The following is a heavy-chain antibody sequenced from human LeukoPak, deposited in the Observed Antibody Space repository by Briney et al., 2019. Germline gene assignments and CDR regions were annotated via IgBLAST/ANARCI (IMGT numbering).Heavy chain of an antibody. CDR1: GFTFSSYE. J-gene: IGHJ5*02. Sequence: GGSVGLSCAASGFTFSSYEMNWVRQAPGKGLEWVSYISSSGSVIHYADSMKGRFTISRDNAKNSLFVQMNSVRAEDTAVYYCARGPPMVRGVVNWFDPWGQGTLVTVSS. D-gene: IGHD3-10*01. CDR3: ARGPPMVRGVVNWFDP. V-gene: IGHV3-48*03. CDR2: ISSSGSVI.